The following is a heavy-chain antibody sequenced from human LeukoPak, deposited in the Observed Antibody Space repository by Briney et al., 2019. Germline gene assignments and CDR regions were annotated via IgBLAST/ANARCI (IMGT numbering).Heavy chain of an antibody. D-gene: IGHD2-15*01. CDR3: ARGVVAATLGYYGMDV. CDR1: GFTFSSYA. V-gene: IGHV3-30-3*01. J-gene: IGHJ6*02. CDR2: ISYDGSNK. Sequence: GGSLRLSCAASGFTFSSYAMHWVRQAPGKGLEWVAVISYDGSNKYYADSVKGRFTISRDNSKNTLYLQMNSLRAEDTAVYYCARGVVAATLGYYGMDVWGQGTTVTDSS.